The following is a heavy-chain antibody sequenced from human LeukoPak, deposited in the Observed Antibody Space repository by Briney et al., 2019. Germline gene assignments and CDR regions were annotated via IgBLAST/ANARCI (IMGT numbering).Heavy chain of an antibody. CDR3: AKGSGSGWGAVWYFDY. Sequence: PGGSLRLSCAASGFTFSSYGMSWVRQAPGKGLEWVSAISGSGGSTYYADSVKGRFTISRDNSKNTLYLQMNSLRAEDTAVYYCAKGSGSGWGAVWYFDYWGQGTLVTVSS. V-gene: IGHV3-23*01. CDR2: ISGSGGST. CDR1: GFTFSSYG. J-gene: IGHJ4*02. D-gene: IGHD6-19*01.